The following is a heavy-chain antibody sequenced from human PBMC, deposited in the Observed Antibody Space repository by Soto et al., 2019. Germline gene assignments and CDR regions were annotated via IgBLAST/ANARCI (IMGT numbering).Heavy chain of an antibody. J-gene: IGHJ4*02. V-gene: IGHV4-31*03. CDR1: GGSISSGGYY. D-gene: IGHD1-26*01. CDR2: IYYSGST. Sequence: LSLTCTVSGGSISSGGYYWSWIRQHPGKGLEWIGYIYYSGSTYYNPSLKSRVTISVDTSKNQFSLKLSSVTAADTAVYYCARTPYSGSYYSFDYWGQGTLVTVSS. CDR3: ARTPYSGSYYSFDY.